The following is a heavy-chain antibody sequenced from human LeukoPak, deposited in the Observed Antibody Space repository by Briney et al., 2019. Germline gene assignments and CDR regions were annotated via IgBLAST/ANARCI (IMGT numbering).Heavy chain of an antibody. CDR3: AKDTPAIAAAGGIDY. J-gene: IGHJ4*02. Sequence: GGSLRLSCAASGFTFSSYEMNWVRQAPGKGLEWVSYISSSGSTIYYADSVKGRFTISRDNRKNSLYLQMNSLRTEDTALYYCAKDTPAIAAAGGIDYWGQGTLVTVSS. CDR1: GFTFSSYE. CDR2: ISSSGSTI. V-gene: IGHV3-48*03. D-gene: IGHD6-13*01.